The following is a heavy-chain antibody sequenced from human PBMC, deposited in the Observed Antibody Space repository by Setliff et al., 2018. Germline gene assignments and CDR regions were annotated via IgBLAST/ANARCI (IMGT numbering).Heavy chain of an antibody. CDR1: GVSISSYY. CDR2: IQQSGST. D-gene: IGHD3-3*01. J-gene: IGHJ6*02. CDR3: ARLSWNGLRYYGLDV. V-gene: IGHV4-59*01. Sequence: ETLSLTCNVSGVSISSYYWSWIRQPQGKGLESIGYIQQSGSTNYNPSLMSRVSISVDTSKNQFSLKLRSVTAADTAVYYCARLSWNGLRYYGLDVWGQGTTVTVSS.